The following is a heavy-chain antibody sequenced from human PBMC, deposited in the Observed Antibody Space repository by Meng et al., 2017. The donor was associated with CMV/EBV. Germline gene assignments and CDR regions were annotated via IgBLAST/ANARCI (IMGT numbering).Heavy chain of an antibody. CDR2: ISSSSSTI. Sequence: GGSLRLSCAASGFTFSSYSMNWVRQAPGKGLEWVSYISSSSSTIYYADSVKGRFTISRDNAKNSLYLQMNSLRAEDTAVYYCARDRAGPWHWGQGTLVTVSS. CDR3: ARDRAGPWH. J-gene: IGHJ4*02. V-gene: IGHV3-48*04. CDR1: GFTFSSYS. D-gene: IGHD3-10*01.